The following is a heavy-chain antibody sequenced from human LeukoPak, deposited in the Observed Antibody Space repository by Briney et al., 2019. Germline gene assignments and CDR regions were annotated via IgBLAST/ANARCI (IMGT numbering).Heavy chain of an antibody. V-gene: IGHV3-15*01. CDR3: TTYRYSHDVIGYSYFDY. Sequence: GGSLRLSCTASGFSFSNAWMTWVRQAPGKGLEWVGRIISRTSGVATDYAAPVRGRFAISRDDSQNTLHLQMNSLKTEDTAVYYCTTYRYSHDVIGYSYFDYWGQGTPVTVSS. CDR2: IISRTSGVAT. J-gene: IGHJ4*02. D-gene: IGHD3-22*01. CDR1: GFSFSNAW.